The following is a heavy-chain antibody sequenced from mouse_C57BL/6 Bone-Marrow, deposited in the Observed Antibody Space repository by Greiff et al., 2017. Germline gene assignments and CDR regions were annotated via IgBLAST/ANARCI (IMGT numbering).Heavy chain of an antibody. Sequence: VKLQESGAELVRPGASVKLSCKASGYTFTDYYINWVKQRPGQGLEWIARIYPGSGNTYYNEKFKGKATLTAEKSSSTAYMQLSSLTSEDSAVYFCARSGYYGSLVVWGTGTTVTVSS. CDR2: IYPGSGNT. V-gene: IGHV1-76*01. D-gene: IGHD1-1*01. CDR3: ARSGYYGSLVV. CDR1: GYTFTDYY. J-gene: IGHJ1*03.